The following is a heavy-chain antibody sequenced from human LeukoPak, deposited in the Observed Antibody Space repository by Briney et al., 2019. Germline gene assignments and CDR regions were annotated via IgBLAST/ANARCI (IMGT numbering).Heavy chain of an antibody. Sequence: KSSETLSLTCAVYGGSFSGYYWSWIRRPPGKGLEWIGEINHSGSTNYNPSLKSRVTISVDTSKNQFSLKLSSVTAADTAVFYCATRMSAAGTSFDYWGQGTLVTVSS. J-gene: IGHJ4*02. D-gene: IGHD6-13*01. CDR2: INHSGST. CDR3: ATRMSAAGTSFDY. CDR1: GGSFSGYY. V-gene: IGHV4-34*01.